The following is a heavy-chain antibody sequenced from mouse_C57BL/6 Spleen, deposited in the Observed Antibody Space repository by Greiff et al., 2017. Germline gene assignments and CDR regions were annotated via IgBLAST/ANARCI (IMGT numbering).Heavy chain of an antibody. V-gene: IGHV1-62-2*01. CDR2: FYPGSGSK. J-gene: IGHJ4*01. Sequence: VQLQESGAELVKPGASVKLSCKASGYTFTEYTIHWVKQRSGQGLEWIGWFYPGSGSKKYNEKFKVKATLTADTSSSTVYMELSRVTSEDSAVYCCAGGDFLLYDLDYWGQGTSVTVSS. CDR3: AGGDFLLYDLDY. D-gene: IGHD2-10*02. CDR1: GYTFTEYT.